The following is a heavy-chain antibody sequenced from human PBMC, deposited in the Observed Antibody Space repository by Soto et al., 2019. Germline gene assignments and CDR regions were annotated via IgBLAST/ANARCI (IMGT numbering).Heavy chain of an antibody. CDR2: IYYSGST. Sequence: NPSETLSLTCTVSGGSISSSSYYWGWIRQPPGKGLEWIGSIYYSGSTYYNPSLKSRVTISVDTSKNQFSLKLSSVTAADTAVYYCARRGIAAANYYYYGMDVWGQGTTVTVSS. CDR1: GGSISSSSYY. V-gene: IGHV4-39*01. CDR3: ARRGIAAANYYYYGMDV. D-gene: IGHD6-13*01. J-gene: IGHJ6*02.